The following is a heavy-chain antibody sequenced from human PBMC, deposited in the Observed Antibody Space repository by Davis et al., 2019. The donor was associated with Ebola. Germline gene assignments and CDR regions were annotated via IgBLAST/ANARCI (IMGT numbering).Heavy chain of an antibody. J-gene: IGHJ6*02. CDR2: ISYDGSNK. CDR1: GFTFSSYA. V-gene: IGHV3-30-3*01. CDR3: ARDSSSSADTLCGMDV. D-gene: IGHD6-6*01. Sequence: GESLKISCAASGFTFSSYAMHWVRQAPGKGLEWVAVISYDGSNKYYADSVKGRFTISRDNSKNTLYLQMNSLRAEDTAVYYCARDSSSSADTLCGMDVWGQGTTVTVSS.